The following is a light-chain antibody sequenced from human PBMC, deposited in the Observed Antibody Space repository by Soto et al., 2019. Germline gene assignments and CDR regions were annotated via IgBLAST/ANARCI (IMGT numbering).Light chain of an antibody. V-gene: IGKV3-20*01. CDR1: QSVGSY. CDR3: QHYDTSSGT. J-gene: IGKJ1*01. Sequence: EIVLTQSPATLSLSPGERAILSCRASQSVGSYLAWYQQRPGQAPRLLIYGASSGATGIPDRFSGSGSGTDFTLTISRLEPEDFAVYYCQHYDTSSGTFGQGTKLDIK. CDR2: GAS.